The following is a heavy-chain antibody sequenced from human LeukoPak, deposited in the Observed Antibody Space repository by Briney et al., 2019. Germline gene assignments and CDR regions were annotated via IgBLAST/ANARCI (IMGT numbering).Heavy chain of an antibody. CDR2: ISGSGGST. Sequence: PGGSLRLSCAASGFTFSSYAMSWVRQAPGKGLEWVSAISGSGGSTYYADSVKGRFTISRDNSKNTLYLQMNSLRAEDTAVYYRAKNEGTYDYVWGSYQYWFDPWGQGTLVTVSS. J-gene: IGHJ5*02. CDR1: GFTFSSYA. D-gene: IGHD3-16*02. V-gene: IGHV3-23*01. CDR3: AKNEGTYDYVWGSYQYWFDP.